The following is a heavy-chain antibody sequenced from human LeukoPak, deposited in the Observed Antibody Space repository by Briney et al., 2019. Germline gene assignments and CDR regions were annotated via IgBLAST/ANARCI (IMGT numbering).Heavy chain of an antibody. CDR2: IHPGDSDT. Sequence: GESLKISCKGFGYSFTNYWIGWVRQMPGRGLEWMGIIHPGDSDTRYSPSFQGQVTISVDKSISTAYLQWSSLKASDTAIYYCARLPHYYMGVWGKGTTVTASS. CDR3: ARLPHYYMGV. J-gene: IGHJ6*03. V-gene: IGHV5-51*01. CDR1: GYSFTNYW.